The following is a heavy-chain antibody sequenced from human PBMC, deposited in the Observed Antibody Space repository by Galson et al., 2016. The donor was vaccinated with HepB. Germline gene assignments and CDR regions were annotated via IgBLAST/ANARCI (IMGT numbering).Heavy chain of an antibody. CDR1: GGSIISTNW. CDR2: IYHSGST. Sequence: SETLSLTCAVSGGSIISTNWWSWVRQPPGKGLEWIGEIYHSGSTNYNPSLESRVTISVDKSKNQFSLKLGSATAADTAVYYCARQKAVTGHFDYWGQGTLVTVSS. V-gene: IGHV4-4*02. D-gene: IGHD4-11*01. CDR3: ARQKAVTGHFDY. J-gene: IGHJ4*02.